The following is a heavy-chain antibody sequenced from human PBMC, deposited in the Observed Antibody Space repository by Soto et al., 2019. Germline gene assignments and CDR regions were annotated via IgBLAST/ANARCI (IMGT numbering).Heavy chain of an antibody. CDR3: ARTSRRLGSYDY. Sequence: QVQLQESGPGLVKPSETLSLTCTVSGGSVSSGSYYWSWIRQPPGMGLEWIGYFYYSGSTNYNPPLKRRVTTSVDTSKHQFALKLSSVTAADRAVYYCARTSRRLGSYDYWGQGTLVPVPS. J-gene: IGHJ4*02. D-gene: IGHD4-17*01. CDR2: FYYSGST. CDR1: GGSVSSGSYY. V-gene: IGHV4-61*01.